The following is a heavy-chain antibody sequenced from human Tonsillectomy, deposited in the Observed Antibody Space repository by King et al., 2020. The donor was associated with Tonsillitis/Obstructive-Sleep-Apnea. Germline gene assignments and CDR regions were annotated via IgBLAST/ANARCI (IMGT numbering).Heavy chain of an antibody. D-gene: IGHD3-3*01. Sequence: DVQLVESGGGLVKPGGSLRLSCAASGFTFSSYSMNWVRQAPGKGLEWVSSISSSSGYIYYADSVKGRFTISRDNAKNSLYLQMNSLRAEDTAVYYCARSYYDFWSGYYQPLDYWGQGTLVTVSS. J-gene: IGHJ4*02. CDR3: ARSYYDFWSGYYQPLDY. V-gene: IGHV3-21*01. CDR1: GFTFSSYS. CDR2: ISSSSGYI.